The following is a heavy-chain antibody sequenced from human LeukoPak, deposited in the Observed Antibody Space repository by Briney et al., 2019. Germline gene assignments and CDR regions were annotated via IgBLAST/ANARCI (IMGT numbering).Heavy chain of an antibody. CDR3: ARDQGAFDI. J-gene: IGHJ3*02. Sequence: MHXXXXAPXXXLEWMGIINPSGGTTSYAQKFQGRVTMTRDTSTSTVYMEVSSLRSEDTAVYYCARDQGAFDIWGQGTMVTVSS. V-gene: IGHV1-46*01. CDR2: INPSGGTT.